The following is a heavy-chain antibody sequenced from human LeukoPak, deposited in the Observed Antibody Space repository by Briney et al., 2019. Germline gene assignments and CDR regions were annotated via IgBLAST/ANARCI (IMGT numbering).Heavy chain of an antibody. CDR3: ARQRGSGCLDY. CDR1: RFTLSNYW. V-gene: IGHV3-7*01. CDR2: IRQDGSET. J-gene: IGHJ4*02. D-gene: IGHD6-19*01. Sequence: GGSLRLSCAASRFTLSNYWMSWVRQAPGKGLEWVANIRQDGSETYYVDSVKGRFTISRDNAKNSLSLQMNSLRAEDTAVYYCARQRGSGCLDYWGQGTLVTVSS.